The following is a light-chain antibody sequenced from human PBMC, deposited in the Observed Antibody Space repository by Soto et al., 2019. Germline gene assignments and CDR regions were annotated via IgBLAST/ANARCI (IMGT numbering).Light chain of an antibody. J-gene: IGLJ1*01. CDR1: SRDIGTSNL. V-gene: IGLV2-23*02. CDR3: YSFTGISTSLFV. CDR2: EVT. Sequence: QSVLTQPASVSGSPGQSITISCTGTSRDIGTSNLVSWYQQYPGKAPKLMIYEVTKRPSGISYRFPGSKSGNTASLTISGLHPEDEADYSCYSFTGISTSLFVFGTGTKVTVL.